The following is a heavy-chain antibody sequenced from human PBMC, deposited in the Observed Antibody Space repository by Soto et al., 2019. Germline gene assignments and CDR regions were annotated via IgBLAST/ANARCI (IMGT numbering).Heavy chain of an antibody. CDR3: ARNIPSAGLDY. D-gene: IGHD6-13*01. Sequence: QVQLVQSGAEVKKPGASVKVSCKASGYTFASFGVSWVRQAPGQGLEWMGWINGYKGDTHYEKKFQARVTLTTDTSTGTVYMELRRLRSDDAALYYCARNIPSAGLDYWGQGTLVTVSS. CDR2: INGYKGDT. J-gene: IGHJ4*02. V-gene: IGHV1-18*04. CDR1: GYTFASFG.